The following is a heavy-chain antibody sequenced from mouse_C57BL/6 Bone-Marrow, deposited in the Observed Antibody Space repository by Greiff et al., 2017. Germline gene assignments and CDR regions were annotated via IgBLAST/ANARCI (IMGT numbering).Heavy chain of an antibody. CDR3: ARGQFITTVVADY. D-gene: IGHD1-1*01. J-gene: IGHJ3*01. CDR1: GYSITSGYY. Sequence: EVQLQQSGPGLVKPSQSLSLTCSVTGYSITSGYYWNWIRQFPGNKLEWMGYISYDGSNNYNPSLKNRISITRDTSKNQFFLKLNSVTTEDTATYYCARGQFITTVVADYWGQGTLVTVSA. V-gene: IGHV3-6*01. CDR2: ISYDGSN.